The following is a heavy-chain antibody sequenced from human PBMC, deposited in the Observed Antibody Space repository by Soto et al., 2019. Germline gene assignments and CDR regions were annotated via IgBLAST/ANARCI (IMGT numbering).Heavy chain of an antibody. CDR2: IYYSGST. CDR3: ARGYYYYYGMDV. J-gene: IGHJ6*02. D-gene: IGHD1-20*01. V-gene: IGHV4-59*01. Sequence: SETLSLTCTVSGGSISSYYWSWVRQPPGKGLEWIGYIYYSGSTNYNPSLKSRVTISVDTSKNQFSLKLSSVTAADTAVYYCARGYYYYYGMDVWGQGTTVTVSS. CDR1: GGSISSYY.